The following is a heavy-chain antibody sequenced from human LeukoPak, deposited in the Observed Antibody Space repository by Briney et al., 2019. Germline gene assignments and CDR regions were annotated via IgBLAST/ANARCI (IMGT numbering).Heavy chain of an antibody. CDR1: VFTFSRYW. CDR2: IKQDGSEK. J-gene: IGHJ4*02. D-gene: IGHD1-26*01. Sequence: GGSLGLPCAASVFTFSRYWMRWVREAPGKGRECVANIKQDGSEKYYVDSVKGRFTISRDNAKNSLYLQMNSLRAEDTAVYYCARVGVGARFDYWGQGTLVTVSS. CDR3: ARVGVGARFDY. V-gene: IGHV3-7*01.